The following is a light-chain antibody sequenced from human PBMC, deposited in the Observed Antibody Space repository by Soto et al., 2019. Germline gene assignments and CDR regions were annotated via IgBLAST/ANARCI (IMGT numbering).Light chain of an antibody. J-gene: IGLJ2*01. CDR1: RSDVGGYNL. Sequence: QSVLTQPASVSGSPGQSITMSCTGSRSDVGGYNLVSWYQQHPGKAPKLMIYEVSKRPSGVSNRFSGSKSGNTASLTISGLQAEDEADYYCSSYAGSSTFVVCGGGTKLNVL. V-gene: IGLV2-23*02. CDR3: SSYAGSSTFVV. CDR2: EVS.